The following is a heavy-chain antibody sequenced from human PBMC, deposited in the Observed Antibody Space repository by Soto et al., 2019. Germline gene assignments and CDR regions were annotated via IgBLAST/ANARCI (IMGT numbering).Heavy chain of an antibody. J-gene: IGHJ5*02. CDR2: INHSGST. V-gene: IGHV4-34*01. CDR1: GGSFSGYY. Sequence: PSETLSLTCAVYGGSFSGYYWSWIRQPPGKGLEWIGEINHSGSTNYNPSLKSRVTISVDTSKNQFSLKLSSVTAADTAVYYCARVRLTYYYDSSGYYGHRSHRGLVHSFDPWGQGTLVTVSS. CDR3: ARVRLTYYYDSSGYYGHRSHRGLVHSFDP. D-gene: IGHD3-22*01.